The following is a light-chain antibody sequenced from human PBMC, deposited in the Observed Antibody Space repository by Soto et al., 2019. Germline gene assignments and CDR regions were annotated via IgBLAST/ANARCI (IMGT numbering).Light chain of an antibody. CDR2: DVS. J-gene: IGLJ2*01. CDR1: SSDVGGYNY. Sequence: QSALTQPASVSGSPGQSITISCTGTSSDVGGYNYVSWYQQHPGKAPKLMIYDVSNRPSGVSNRFSGSKSVNTASLTISGLQAEDEADYYCSSDTSSSTLALVFGGGTKLTVL. V-gene: IGLV2-14*01. CDR3: SSDTSSSTLALV.